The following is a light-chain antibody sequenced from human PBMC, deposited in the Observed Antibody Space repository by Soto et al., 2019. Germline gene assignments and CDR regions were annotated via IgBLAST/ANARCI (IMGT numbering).Light chain of an antibody. CDR2: GAS. V-gene: IGKV1-9*01. CDR3: LHLNSYPFT. J-gene: IGKJ3*01. CDR1: QGIYSY. Sequence: DIQLTQSPSFLSASVGDRVTITCRASQGIYSYLAWYQQKPGKAPKLLIYGASTLQSGVPSRFSGSGSGTEFTLTISSLQPEDFATYYCLHLNSYPFTFGPGTKVDIK.